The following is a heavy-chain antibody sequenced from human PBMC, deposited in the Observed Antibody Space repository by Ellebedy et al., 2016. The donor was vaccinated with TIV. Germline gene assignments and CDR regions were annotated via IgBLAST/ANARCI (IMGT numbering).Heavy chain of an antibody. J-gene: IGHJ6*02. V-gene: IGHV3-21*01. D-gene: IGHD4-17*01. CDR2: ISSSSSYI. CDR3: ARDGDGDYLNYYYGMDV. Sequence: PGGSLRLSCAASGFTFSSYSMNWVRQAPGKGLEWVSSISSSSSYIYYADSVKGRFTISRDNAKNSLYLQMNSLRDEDTAVYYCARDGDGDYLNYYYGMDVWGQGTTVTVSS. CDR1: GFTFSSYS.